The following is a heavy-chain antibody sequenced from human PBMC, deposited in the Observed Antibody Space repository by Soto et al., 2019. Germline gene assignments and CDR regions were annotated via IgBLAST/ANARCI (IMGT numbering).Heavy chain of an antibody. CDR3: ARGRRYTF. J-gene: IGHJ4*02. CDR1: GYTFSNYY. D-gene: IGHD1-1*01. Sequence: QVRLLQSGAEVKKPGASVKISCKTSGYTFSNYYMTWVRQAPGQGLEWMGKVNPDGGVTTYAQNFQGRVTITSDASTGTVYMELSSLTSDDTAVYYCARGRRYTFWGQGTLVSVSS. CDR2: VNPDGGVT. V-gene: IGHV1-46*01.